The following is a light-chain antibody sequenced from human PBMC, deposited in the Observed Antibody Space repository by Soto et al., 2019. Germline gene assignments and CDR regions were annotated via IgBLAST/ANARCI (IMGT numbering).Light chain of an antibody. V-gene: IGLV2-8*01. Sequence: QSALTQPPSASGSPGQSVAISCTGTSSDVGGYNYVSWYQQHPGKAPKLMIYEVNKRPSGVPDRFSGSKSGNTASLTVSGLKAQDDDDYYCSSYAGSSNVFGTRTKITV. J-gene: IGLJ1*01. CDR2: EVN. CDR3: SSYAGSSNV. CDR1: SSDVGGYNY.